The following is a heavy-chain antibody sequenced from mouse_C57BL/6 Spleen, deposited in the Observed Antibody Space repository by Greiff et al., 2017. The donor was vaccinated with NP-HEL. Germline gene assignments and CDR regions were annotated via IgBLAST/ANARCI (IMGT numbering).Heavy chain of an antibody. Sequence: VQLQQSGTVLARPGASVKMSCKTSGYTFTSYWMHWVKQRPGQGLEWIGAIYPGNSDPSYNQKFKGTANLTAVTSASTAYMELSSLTNEDSAVYYCTKYYGSSLAYWGQGTLVTVSA. CDR2: IYPGNSDP. CDR3: TKYYGSSLAY. J-gene: IGHJ3*01. D-gene: IGHD1-1*01. CDR1: GYTFTSYW. V-gene: IGHV1-5*01.